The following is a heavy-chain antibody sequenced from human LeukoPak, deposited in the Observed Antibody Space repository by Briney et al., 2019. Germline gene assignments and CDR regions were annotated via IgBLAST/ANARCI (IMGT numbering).Heavy chain of an antibody. Sequence: GGSLRLSCAASGFTFSSYSMNWVRQAPGKGLEWVSYISSSSSTIYYADSVKGRFTISRDNSKNTLYLQMNSLRAEDTAVYYCAKESGTTMLVTAFDIWGQGTMVTVS. J-gene: IGHJ3*02. CDR3: AKESGTTMLVTAFDI. D-gene: IGHD1-1*01. CDR2: ISSSSSTI. V-gene: IGHV3-48*01. CDR1: GFTFSSYS.